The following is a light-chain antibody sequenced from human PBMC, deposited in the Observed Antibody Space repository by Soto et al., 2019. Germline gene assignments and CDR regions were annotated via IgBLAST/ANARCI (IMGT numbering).Light chain of an antibody. CDR2: KAS. Sequence: IQMTQSPSTLSASVGGRVTITCRAIQTISSCLAWYQQKPGKAPKLLIYKASSLESGVPSRFSGSGSGTEFTLTISSLQPEDFATYYCQQLNSYPQWTFGQGTKVDIK. V-gene: IGKV1-5*03. CDR1: QTISSC. J-gene: IGKJ1*01. CDR3: QQLNSYPQWT.